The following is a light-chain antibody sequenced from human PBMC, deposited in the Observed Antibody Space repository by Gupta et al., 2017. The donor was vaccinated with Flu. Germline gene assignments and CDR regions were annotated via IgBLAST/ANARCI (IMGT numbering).Light chain of an antibody. CDR2: LAS. Sequence: DIVMTQSPLSLPVTPGEPASISCRSSQSLLHSNGYNYLDWYLQKPGRSPQLLIYLASKRASGVPDRFSGSGSGTDFTLKISRVEAEDVGVYYCMQALQTPLTFGGGTKVEIK. J-gene: IGKJ4*01. CDR3: MQALQTPLT. CDR1: QSLLHSNGYNY. V-gene: IGKV2-28*01.